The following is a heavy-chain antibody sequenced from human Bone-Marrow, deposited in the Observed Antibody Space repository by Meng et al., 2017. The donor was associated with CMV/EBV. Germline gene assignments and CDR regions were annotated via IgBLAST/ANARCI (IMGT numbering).Heavy chain of an antibody. V-gene: IGHV4-59*01. CDR1: GGSISSYY. CDR3: ARVGHGQQLVIDY. J-gene: IGHJ4*02. Sequence: GSLRLSCTVSGGSISSYYWSWIRQPPGKGLEWIGYIYYSGSTNYNPSLKSRVTISVDTSKNQFSLKLSSVTAADTAVYYCARVGHGQQLVIDYWGQGTLVTVYS. CDR2: IYYSGST. D-gene: IGHD6-13*01.